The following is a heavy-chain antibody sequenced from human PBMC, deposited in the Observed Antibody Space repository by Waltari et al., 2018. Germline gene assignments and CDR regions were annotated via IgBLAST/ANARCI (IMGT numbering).Heavy chain of an antibody. CDR1: GFTFSDYW. CDR2: IDSDASTT. CDR3: VNGYYYNNMDV. J-gene: IGHJ6*02. V-gene: IGHV3-74*01. Sequence: EVLLVESGGGLVPPGGSLRLSCAASGFTFSDYWMHWVRQAPGKGLVWLSGIDSDASTTNYADSVKGRFTISRDNAKNTVYLEMNSLRADDTAVYYCVNGYYYNNMDVWGQGTTVSVAS.